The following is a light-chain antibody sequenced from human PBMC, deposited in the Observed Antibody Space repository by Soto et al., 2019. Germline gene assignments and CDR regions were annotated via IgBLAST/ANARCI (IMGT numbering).Light chain of an antibody. V-gene: IGLV2-14*01. Sequence: QSALTKPASVSGSPGQSITISCTGTSSDVGRYNYVSWYQQHPGKAPKLMIYEVSNRPSGVSNRFSGSKSGNTASLTISGLQAEDEADYYCSSYTSSSTRVFGTGTKLTVL. J-gene: IGLJ1*01. CDR3: SSYTSSSTRV. CDR1: SSDVGRYNY. CDR2: EVS.